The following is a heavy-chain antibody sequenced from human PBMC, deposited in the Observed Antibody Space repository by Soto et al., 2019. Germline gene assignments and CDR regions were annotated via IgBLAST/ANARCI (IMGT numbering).Heavy chain of an antibody. Sequence: SETLSLTCAVYGGSFSGYYWSWIRQPPGKGLEWIGEINHSGSTNYNPSLKSRVTISVDTSKNQFSLKLSSVTAADTAVYYCARGSIAAAGTYYYGMVVWGQGTTVTVSS. CDR1: GGSFSGYY. CDR3: ARGSIAAAGTYYYGMVV. D-gene: IGHD6-13*01. CDR2: INHSGST. J-gene: IGHJ6*02. V-gene: IGHV4-34*01.